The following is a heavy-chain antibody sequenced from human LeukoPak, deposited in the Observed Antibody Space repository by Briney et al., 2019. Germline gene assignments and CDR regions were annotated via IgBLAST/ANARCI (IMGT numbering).Heavy chain of an antibody. CDR2: IYYSGRT. D-gene: IGHD3-22*01. V-gene: IGHV4-39*01. CDR3: ARRRYYDGSGYLE. Sequence: PSETLSLTCSVSGDSVSRSDSYWDWIRQPPGEGLEWIGTIYYSGRTYYSPSLKSRVTMSVDPSNNQFSLTLRPVTAADTAVYYCARRRYYDGSGYLEWGQGTLLSVSS. CDR1: GDSVSRSDSY. J-gene: IGHJ1*01.